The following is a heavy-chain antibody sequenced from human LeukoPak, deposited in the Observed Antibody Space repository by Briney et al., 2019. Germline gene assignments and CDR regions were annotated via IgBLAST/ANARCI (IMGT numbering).Heavy chain of an antibody. CDR1: GAFITNSHW. CDR2: IYHSGTT. V-gene: IGHV4-4*02. CDR3: ATYFYGEYGSYYFDY. Sequence: PSGTLSLTCAVSGAFITNSHWWSWARQPPGKGLEWIGEIYHSGTTNYNPSLKSRVTMSVDKSKNQFSLKLSSVTAADTAVYYCATYFYGEYGSYYFDYWGQGTLVTASS. D-gene: IGHD4-17*01. J-gene: IGHJ4*02.